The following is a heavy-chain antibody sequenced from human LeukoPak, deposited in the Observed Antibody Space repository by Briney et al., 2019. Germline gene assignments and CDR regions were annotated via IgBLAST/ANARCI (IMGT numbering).Heavy chain of an antibody. CDR3: ARDYIWYSSSWYSDY. D-gene: IGHD6-13*01. V-gene: IGHV3-21*01. CDR2: ISSSSSYV. CDR1: GFTFSSYS. J-gene: IGHJ4*02. Sequence: GGSLRLSCAASGFTFSSYSMNWVRQAPGKGLGWVSSISSSSSYVYYADSVKGRFTISRDNAKNSLYLQMNSLRAEDTAVYYCARDYIWYSSSWYSDYWGQGTLVTVSS.